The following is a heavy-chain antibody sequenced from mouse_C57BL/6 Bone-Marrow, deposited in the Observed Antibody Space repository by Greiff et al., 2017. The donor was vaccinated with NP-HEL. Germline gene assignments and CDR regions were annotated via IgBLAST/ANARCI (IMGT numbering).Heavy chain of an antibody. D-gene: IGHD2-1*01. CDR1: GFTFSSYA. Sequence: EVQLVESGGGLVKPGGSLKLSCAASGFTFSSYAMSWVRQTPEKRLEWVATISDGGSYTYYPDNVKGRFTISRDNAKNNLYPQMSHLKSEDTAMYYCARVLGGNYDYAMDYWGQGTSVTVSS. CDR2: ISDGGSYT. CDR3: ARVLGGNYDYAMDY. J-gene: IGHJ4*01. V-gene: IGHV5-4*01.